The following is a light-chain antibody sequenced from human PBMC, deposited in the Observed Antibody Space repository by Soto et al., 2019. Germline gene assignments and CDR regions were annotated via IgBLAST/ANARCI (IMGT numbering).Light chain of an antibody. CDR3: CSYAGSTTYVV. CDR2: EVS. V-gene: IGLV2-23*02. J-gene: IGLJ2*01. CDR1: SSDVGSYNL. Sequence: QSALTQPASVSGSPGQSITISCTGTSSDVGSYNLVSWYQQHPGKAPKLMIYEVSKPPSGVSNRFSGSKSGNTASLTISGLQAEEEADYYCCSYAGSTTYVVFGGGTKVTVL.